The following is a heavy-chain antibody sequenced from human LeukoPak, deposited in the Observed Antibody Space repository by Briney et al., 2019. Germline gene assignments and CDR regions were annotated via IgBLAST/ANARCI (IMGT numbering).Heavy chain of an antibody. CDR3: ARGPYSSSWFRGVDAFDI. CDR2: IYYSGST. J-gene: IGHJ3*02. V-gene: IGHV4-59*01. CDR1: GGSISSYY. Sequence: LETLSLTCTVSGGSISSYYWSWIRQPPGKGLEWIGYIYYSGSTNYNPSLKSRVTISVDTSKNQFSLKLSSVTAADTAVYYCARGPYSSSWFRGVDAFDIWGQGTMVTVSS. D-gene: IGHD6-13*01.